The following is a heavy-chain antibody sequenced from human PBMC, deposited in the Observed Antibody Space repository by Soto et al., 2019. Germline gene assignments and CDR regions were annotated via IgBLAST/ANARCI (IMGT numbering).Heavy chain of an antibody. CDR1: GFSFSSFA. J-gene: IGHJ6*04. D-gene: IGHD1-26*01. Sequence: EVLLLESGGGLVQPGGSLRLSCEASGFSFSSFAMNWVRQAPGKGLEWVSAIGDSGASTYYADSVKGRFTISRDNSRNTLYLQLHGLRPEDTAVNYCAKGVGLDVWGNGTTVTVSS. CDR3: AKGVGLDV. CDR2: IGDSGAST. V-gene: IGHV3-23*01.